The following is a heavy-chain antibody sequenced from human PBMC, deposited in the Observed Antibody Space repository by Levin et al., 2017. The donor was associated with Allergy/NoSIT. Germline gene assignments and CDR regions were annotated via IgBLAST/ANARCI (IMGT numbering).Heavy chain of an antibody. CDR1: GFTFSNAW. D-gene: IGHD6-19*01. V-gene: IGHV3-15*01. J-gene: IGHJ4*02. CDR2: IKSKTDGGTT. Sequence: PGGSLRLSCAASGFTFSNAWMSWVRQAPGKGLEWVGRIKSKTDGGTTDYAAPVKGRFTISRDDSKNTLYLQMNSLKTEDTAVYYCTTGDLAVAGPFDYWGQGTLVTVSS. CDR3: TTGDLAVAGPFDY.